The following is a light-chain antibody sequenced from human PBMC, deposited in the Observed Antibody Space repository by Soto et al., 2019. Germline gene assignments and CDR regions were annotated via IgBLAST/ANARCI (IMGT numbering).Light chain of an antibody. Sequence: EIVLTQSPATLSSFPGDRVTLSCRASQAVNTRLAWYQHRPGQAPRLLIYLASNSAVGVPAWFSGSGSGTDFTRTISDVEPEDFAVDYCHQRQSWPRTFGQGTTVDI. V-gene: IGKV3-11*01. CDR3: HQRQSWPRT. J-gene: IGKJ1*01. CDR2: LAS. CDR1: QAVNTR.